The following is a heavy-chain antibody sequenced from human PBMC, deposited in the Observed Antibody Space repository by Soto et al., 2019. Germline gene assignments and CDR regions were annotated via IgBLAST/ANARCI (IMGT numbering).Heavy chain of an antibody. Sequence: KQSQTLSLTCAISGDSVSSNSAAWNWIRQSPSRGLEWLGRTYYRSKWYNDYAVSVKSRITINPDTSKNQFSLQLNSVTPEDTAVYYCARDSGSSSGFGHYYYGMDVWGQGTTVTVSS. CDR2: TYYRSKWYN. CDR1: GDSVSSNSAA. J-gene: IGHJ6*02. CDR3: ARDSGSSSGFGHYYYGMDV. V-gene: IGHV6-1*01. D-gene: IGHD6-6*01.